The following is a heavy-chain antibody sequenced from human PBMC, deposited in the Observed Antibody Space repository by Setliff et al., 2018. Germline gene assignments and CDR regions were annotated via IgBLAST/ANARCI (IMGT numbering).Heavy chain of an antibody. CDR3: ARGRRITMIVVPPGVFDI. V-gene: IGHV4-34*01. D-gene: IGHD3-22*01. CDR1: GGSFSGYY. Sequence: ETLSLTCAVYGGSFSGYYWSWIRQPPGKGSEWIGEIDQSGITNYNPSLKSRVTISIDTSKNQFSLRLSSVTATDTAVYYCARGRRITMIVVPPGVFDIWGQGTMVTVSS. CDR2: IDQSGIT. J-gene: IGHJ3*02.